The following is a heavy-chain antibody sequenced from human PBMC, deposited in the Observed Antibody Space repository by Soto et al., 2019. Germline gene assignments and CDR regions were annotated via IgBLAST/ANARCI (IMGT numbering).Heavy chain of an antibody. D-gene: IGHD4-17*01. CDR2: IYHSGST. V-gene: IGHV4-30-2*01. CDR1: GGSISSGGYS. Sequence: NPSETLSLTCAVSGGSISSGGYSWSWIRQPPGKGLEWIGYIYHSGSTYYNPSLKSRVTISVDRSKNQFSLKLSSVTAADTAVYYCARSQTTVTSYDSWGQGTLVTVSS. J-gene: IGHJ4*02. CDR3: ARSQTTVTSYDS.